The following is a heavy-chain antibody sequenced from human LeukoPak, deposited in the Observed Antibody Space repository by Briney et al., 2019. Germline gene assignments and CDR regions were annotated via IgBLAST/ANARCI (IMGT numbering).Heavy chain of an antibody. CDR2: IHDSGST. CDR3: ARARREQYCSGSSCYSALGFFDY. V-gene: IGHV4-59*01. D-gene: IGHD2-15*01. CDR1: GGSISIYY. Sequence: SETLSLTCTVSGGSISIYYWSCIRQPPGKGLEWIGYIHDSGSTNYNPSLKSRVTISVDTSKSRFSLKLSSVPAPHTPVYYCARARREQYCSGSSCYSALGFFDYWGQGTLVTVSS. J-gene: IGHJ4*02.